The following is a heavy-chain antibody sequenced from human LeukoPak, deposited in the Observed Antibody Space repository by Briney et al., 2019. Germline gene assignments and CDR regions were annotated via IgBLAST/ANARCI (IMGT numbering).Heavy chain of an antibody. Sequence: PSETLFLTCAVYGGSFSGYYLSWIRQPPGKGLEWIGEINHSGSTNYNPSLKSRVTISVDTSKNQFSLKLSSVTAADPSVYYCAMIPLGTTVTLDYWGQGTLVTVSS. V-gene: IGHV4-34*01. J-gene: IGHJ4*02. CDR2: INHSGST. D-gene: IGHD4-11*01. CDR1: GGSFSGYY. CDR3: AMIPLGTTVTLDY.